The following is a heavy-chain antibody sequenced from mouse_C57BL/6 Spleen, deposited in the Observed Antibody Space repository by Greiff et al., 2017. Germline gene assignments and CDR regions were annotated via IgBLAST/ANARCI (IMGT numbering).Heavy chain of an antibody. CDR3: ASGIYDYDGYYFDY. CDR1: GYTFTSYT. J-gene: IGHJ2*01. D-gene: IGHD2-4*01. V-gene: IGHV1-4*01. CDR2: INPSSGYT. Sequence: QVQLQQSGAELARPGASVKMSCKASGYTFTSYTMHWVKQRPGQGLEWIGDINPSSGYTKYNQKFKDKATLTADKSSSTAYMQLSSLTSEDSAVYYWASGIYDYDGYYFDYWGQGTTLTVSS.